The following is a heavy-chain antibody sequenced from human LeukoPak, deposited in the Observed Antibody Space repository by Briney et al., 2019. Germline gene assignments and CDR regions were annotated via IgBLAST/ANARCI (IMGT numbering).Heavy chain of an antibody. Sequence: PGGSLRPSCAASGFTFSSYSMNWVRQAPGKGLEWLSHISSSSNTIYYADSVKGRFIISRDNAKNSLYLQMNSLRAEDTAVYYCARPMFYGSGSDVFDYWGQGTLVTVSS. CDR2: ISSSSNTI. CDR3: ARPMFYGSGSDVFDY. CDR1: GFTFSSYS. J-gene: IGHJ4*02. V-gene: IGHV3-48*01. D-gene: IGHD3-10*01.